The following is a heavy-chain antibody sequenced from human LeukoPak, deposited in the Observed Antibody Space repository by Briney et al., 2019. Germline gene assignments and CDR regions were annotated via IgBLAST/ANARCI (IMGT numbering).Heavy chain of an antibody. CDR3: ARASQEYGSCYCAH. Sequence: AGGSLRLSCAVSGFTVSSNYMSWVRQAPGKGLEWVSTIYGGGNTYFADSVKGRFIISRDNSKNTLYLQMNSLRAEDTAVYFCARASQEYGSCYCAHWGQGTLVTVSS. CDR2: IYGGGNT. V-gene: IGHV3-66*01. J-gene: IGHJ4*02. D-gene: IGHD1-26*01. CDR1: GFTVSSNY.